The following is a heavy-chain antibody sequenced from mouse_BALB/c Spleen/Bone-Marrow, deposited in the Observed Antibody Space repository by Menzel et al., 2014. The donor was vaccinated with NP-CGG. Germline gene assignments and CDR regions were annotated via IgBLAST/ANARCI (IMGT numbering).Heavy chain of an antibody. CDR1: GFTFXSYA. V-gene: IGHV5-6-5*01. D-gene: IGHD1-1*01. CDR3: ARDGSSYYAMDY. CDR2: ISSGGST. J-gene: IGHJ4*01. Sequence: EVKLMDSGGGLVKPGGSLKLSCAASGFTFXSYAMSWVRQTPEKRLEWVASISSGGSTYYPDSAKGRFTISRDNARNILYLQMSSLRSEDTAMYYCARDGSSYYAMDYWGQGTSVTVSS.